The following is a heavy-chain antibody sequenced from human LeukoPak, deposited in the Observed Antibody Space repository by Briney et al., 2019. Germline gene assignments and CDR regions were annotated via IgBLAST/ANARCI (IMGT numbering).Heavy chain of an antibody. Sequence: SETLSLTCSVSGGSISSSDYYWGWIRQPPGKGLEWIGSISYSGITYYNPSFKSRVTISVDTSKNHFSLKLSSVTAADTAVYYCARRPGNAPFYYFDYWGQGTLVTVSS. CDR2: ISYSGIT. J-gene: IGHJ4*02. D-gene: IGHD3-10*01. CDR3: ARRPGNAPFYYFDY. CDR1: GGSISSSDYY. V-gene: IGHV4-39*07.